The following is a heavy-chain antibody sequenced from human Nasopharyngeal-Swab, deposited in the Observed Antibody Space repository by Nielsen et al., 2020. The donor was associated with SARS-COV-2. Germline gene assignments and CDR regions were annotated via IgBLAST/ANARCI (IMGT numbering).Heavy chain of an antibody. CDR3: AKDGLAAGTGSYYGMDV. CDR1: GFTFSSYW. D-gene: IGHD6-19*01. CDR2: IKQDGSEK. V-gene: IGHV3-7*03. Sequence: GGSLRLSCAASGFTFSSYWMSWVRQAPGKGLEWVANIKQDGSEKYYVDSVKGRFTISRDNAKNSLYLQMNSLRAEDTALYYCAKDGLAAGTGSYYGMDVWDQGTTVTVSS. J-gene: IGHJ6*02.